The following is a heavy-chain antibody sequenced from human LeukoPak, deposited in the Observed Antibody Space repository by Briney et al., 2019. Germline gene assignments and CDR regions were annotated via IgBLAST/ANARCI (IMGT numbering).Heavy chain of an antibody. V-gene: IGHV4-61*02. CDR1: GGSISSGSYY. CDR3: ARGPKTYYYDSSGPTYFDY. Sequence: SETLSLTCAESGGSISSGSYYWSWIRQPAGKGLEWIGRIYTSGSTNYNPSLKSRVTISVDTSKNQFSLKLSSVTAADTAVHYCARGPKTYYYDSSGPTYFDYWGQGTLVTVSS. D-gene: IGHD3-22*01. CDR2: IYTSGST. J-gene: IGHJ4*02.